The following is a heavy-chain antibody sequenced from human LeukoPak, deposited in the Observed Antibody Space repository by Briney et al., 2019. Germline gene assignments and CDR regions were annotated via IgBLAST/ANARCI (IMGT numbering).Heavy chain of an antibody. CDR3: AGQDYYDSSGYPLGTRFHP. D-gene: IGHD3-22*01. CDR2: IYYSGST. CDR1: GGSISSYY. V-gene: IGHV4-59*08. Sequence: SETLTLTCTVSGGSISSYYWSWIRQPPGKGLEWIGYIYYSGSTNYNPSLKSRVTISVDTSKNQFSLKLSSVTAADTAVYYCAGQDYYDSSGYPLGTRFHPWGQGTLVTVSS. J-gene: IGHJ5*02.